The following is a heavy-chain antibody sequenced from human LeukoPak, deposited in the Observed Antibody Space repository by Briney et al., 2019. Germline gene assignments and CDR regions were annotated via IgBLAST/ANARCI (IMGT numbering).Heavy chain of an antibody. V-gene: IGHV3-7*05. J-gene: IGHJ4*02. CDR2: IKQDGSEK. D-gene: IGHD6-13*01. Sequence: GGSPRLSCAASGFTFSNYWMSWVRQAPGKGLEWVANIKQDGSEKYYVDSVKGRFTISRDNAKNSLYLQMNSLRAEDTAVYYCARDHRYSWYWWGQGTLVTVSS. CDR1: GFTFSNYW. CDR3: ARDHRYSWYW.